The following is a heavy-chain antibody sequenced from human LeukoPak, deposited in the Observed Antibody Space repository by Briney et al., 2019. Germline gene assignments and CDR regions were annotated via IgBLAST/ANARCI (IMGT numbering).Heavy chain of an antibody. CDR1: GFTFSSYE. CDR2: ISSSGSTI. V-gene: IGHV3-48*03. Sequence: GGSLRLSCAASGFTFSSYEMNWVRQAPGKGLEWVSYISSSGSTIYYADSVKGRFTISRDNAKNSLYLQMNSLRVEDTAVYYCAREREAYYFDYWGQGTLVTVSS. J-gene: IGHJ4*02. CDR3: AREREAYYFDY.